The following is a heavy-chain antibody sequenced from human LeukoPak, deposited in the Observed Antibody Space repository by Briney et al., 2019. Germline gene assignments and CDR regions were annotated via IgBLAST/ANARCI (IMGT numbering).Heavy chain of an antibody. CDR2: IYYSGST. D-gene: IGHD3-10*01. CDR1: GGSISSSSYY. Sequence: PSETLSLTCTVSGGSISSSSYYWGWIRQPPGKGLEWIGSIYYSGSTYYNPSVEGRVTISIDKSKNQFSLMLNSVTAADTALYYCARGMWFDTLFSAFDVWGQGTMVSVSS. J-gene: IGHJ3*01. V-gene: IGHV4-39*07. CDR3: ARGMWFDTLFSAFDV.